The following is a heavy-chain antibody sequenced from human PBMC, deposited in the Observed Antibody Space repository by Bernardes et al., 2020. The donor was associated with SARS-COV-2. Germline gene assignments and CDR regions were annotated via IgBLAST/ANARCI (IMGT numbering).Heavy chain of an antibody. D-gene: IGHD3-16*01. V-gene: IGHV3-23*01. J-gene: IGHJ6*03. CDR2: ISGSGEST. CDR3: AKGAKIVWNYYYYYMDV. CDR1: GFTFSNYA. Sequence: GGSLRLSCAASGFTFSNYALTWVRQAPGKGLEWVSGISGSGESTYYADSVKGRFTISRDDSMNTLYLQMNSLRADDTAVYYCAKGAKIVWNYYYYYMDVWGTGTTVTVSS.